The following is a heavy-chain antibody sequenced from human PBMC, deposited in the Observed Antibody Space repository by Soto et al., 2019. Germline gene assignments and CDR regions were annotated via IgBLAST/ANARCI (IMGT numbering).Heavy chain of an antibody. CDR3: VGESGGSTAALDYYFFYMDV. Sequence: QVQLVQSGAEVRKPGASVTVSCRSSGDSFNDYYIHWVRQAPGQGFEWMGWINPNGGVTKYAQKFQGWVSTTRDTSIRTVDMQLSRLRSDDTGVYDGVGESGGSTAALDYYFFYMDVWGTGTTVTVSS. CDR1: GDSFNDYY. D-gene: IGHD1-26*01. V-gene: IGHV1-2*04. CDR2: INPNGGVT. J-gene: IGHJ6*03.